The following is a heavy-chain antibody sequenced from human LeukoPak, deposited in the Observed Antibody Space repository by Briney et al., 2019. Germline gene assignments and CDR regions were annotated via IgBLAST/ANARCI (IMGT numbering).Heavy chain of an antibody. D-gene: IGHD6-19*01. CDR1: GFTFSSHA. CDR2: ISGSGGST. Sequence: GGALRLSCAASGFTFSSHAMSWVRQAPGKGLEWVSAISGSGGSTYYADSVKGRFTISRDKSKNTLYLQMNSLRAEDTAVYYCAKGLAVAGHFDYWGQGTLVTVSS. J-gene: IGHJ4*02. V-gene: IGHV3-23*01. CDR3: AKGLAVAGHFDY.